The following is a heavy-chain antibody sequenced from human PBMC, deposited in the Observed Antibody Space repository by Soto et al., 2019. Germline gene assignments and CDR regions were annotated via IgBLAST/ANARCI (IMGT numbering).Heavy chain of an antibody. V-gene: IGHV3-21*01. D-gene: IGHD3-22*01. CDR1: GFTFSSYS. CDR3: APPPPDYYDSSGYSDY. CDR2: ISSSSSYI. J-gene: IGHJ4*02. Sequence: EVQLVESGGGLVKPGGSLRLSCAASGFTFSSYSMNWVRQAPGKGLEWVSSISSSSSYIYYADSVKGRFTISRDNTKNSRYLQTTSRRAEDTAVYYWAPPPPDYYDSSGYSDYWAREPWSPSPQ.